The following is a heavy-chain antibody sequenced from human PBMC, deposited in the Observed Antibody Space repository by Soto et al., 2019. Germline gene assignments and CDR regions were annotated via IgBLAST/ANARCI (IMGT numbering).Heavy chain of an antibody. CDR2: ISYDGSNK. Sequence: GGSLRLSCAASGFTFSSYAMHWVRQAPGKGLEWVAVISYDGSNKYYADSVKGRFTISKDNSKNTLYLQMNSLRAEDTAVYYCARDILNEGYYGSGSQLYYYYGMDVWGQGTTVTVSS. CDR1: GFTFSSYA. CDR3: ARDILNEGYYGSGSQLYYYYGMDV. V-gene: IGHV3-30-3*01. D-gene: IGHD3-10*01. J-gene: IGHJ6*02.